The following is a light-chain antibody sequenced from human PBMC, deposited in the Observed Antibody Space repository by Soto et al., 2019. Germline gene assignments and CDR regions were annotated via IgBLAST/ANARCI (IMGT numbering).Light chain of an antibody. CDR3: QQFNSYHHSPIT. V-gene: IGKV1-13*02. CDR2: DAS. CDR1: QGISSA. Sequence: AIQLTQSPSSLSASVGDRVTITCRASQGISSALAWYQQKPGKAPKLLIYDASSLESGVPSRFSGSGPGTDFTLTISSLQPEDFATYYCQQFNSYHHSPITFGQGTRLEIK. J-gene: IGKJ5*01.